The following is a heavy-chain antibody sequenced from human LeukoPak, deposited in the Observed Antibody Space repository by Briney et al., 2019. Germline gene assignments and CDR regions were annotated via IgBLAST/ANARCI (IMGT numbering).Heavy chain of an antibody. Sequence: GRSLRLSCAASGFTFDDYAMHWVRQAPGKGLEWVSGISWNSGSIGYADSVKGRFTISRDNAKNSLYLQMNSLGAEDTALYYCAKDPGYSGSYYFDYWGQGTLVTVSS. CDR3: AKDPGYSGSYYFDY. CDR1: GFTFDDYA. J-gene: IGHJ4*02. CDR2: ISWNSGSI. V-gene: IGHV3-9*01. D-gene: IGHD1-26*01.